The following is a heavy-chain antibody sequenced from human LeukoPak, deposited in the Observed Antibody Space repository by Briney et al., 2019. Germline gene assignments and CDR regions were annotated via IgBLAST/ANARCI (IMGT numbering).Heavy chain of an antibody. V-gene: IGHV4-34*01. CDR1: GGSFSGYY. CDR3: ARHNWGMGWYLDY. CDR2: INHRGST. Sequence: SETLSLTCAVYGGSFSGYYWSWILQPPGKGLECIGEINHRGSTNYNPSLTSRVTISVDTSKNQYSLKLSSVTAADTAVYYCARHNWGMGWYLDYWGQGNLVTVSS. D-gene: IGHD6-19*01. J-gene: IGHJ4*02.